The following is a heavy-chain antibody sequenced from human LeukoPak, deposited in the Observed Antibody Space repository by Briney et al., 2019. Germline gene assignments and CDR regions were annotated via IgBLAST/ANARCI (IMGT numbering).Heavy chain of an antibody. D-gene: IGHD1-26*01. J-gene: IGHJ3*02. CDR2: ISSSSSYI. Sequence: PGGSLRLSCAASGFTFSSYRMNWVRQAPGKGLEWFSSISSSSSYIYYADSVKGRFTISRDNAKNSLYLQMNSLRAEDTAVYYYARDWGAIVGATHYDVGCAFDIWGQGTMVTVSS. V-gene: IGHV3-21*01. CDR1: GFTFSSYR. CDR3: ARDWGAIVGATHYDVGCAFDI.